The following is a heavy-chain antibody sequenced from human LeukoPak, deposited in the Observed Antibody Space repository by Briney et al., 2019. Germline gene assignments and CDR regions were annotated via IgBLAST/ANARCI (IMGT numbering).Heavy chain of an antibody. CDR2: IRGSGGST. D-gene: IGHD6-13*01. J-gene: IGHJ4*02. CDR1: GFTFSSYA. V-gene: IGHV3-23*01. Sequence: GGSLRLSCAASGFTFSSYAMSWVRQAPGKGLEWVSAIRGSGGSTYYADSVKGRFTISRDNSKNTLYLQMNSLRAEDTAVYYCAMYSSSWYNYYYYFDYWGQGTLVTVSS. CDR3: AMYSSSWYNYYYYFDY.